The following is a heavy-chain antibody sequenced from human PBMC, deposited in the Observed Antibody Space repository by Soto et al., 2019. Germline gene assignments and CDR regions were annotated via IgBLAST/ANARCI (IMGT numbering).Heavy chain of an antibody. J-gene: IGHJ4*02. CDR1: GFTFSDYY. Sequence: GGSLRLSCAASGFTFSDYYMSWIRQAPGKGLEWVSYVSSSSTYTNYADSVKGRFTISRDNAKNSLYLQMNSLRAEDTAVYYCAREGRTMVSKTGIFKRPFDYWGLGSLVPVAS. D-gene: IGHD3-10*01. CDR3: AREGRTMVSKTGIFKRPFDY. V-gene: IGHV3-11*06. CDR2: VSSSSTYT.